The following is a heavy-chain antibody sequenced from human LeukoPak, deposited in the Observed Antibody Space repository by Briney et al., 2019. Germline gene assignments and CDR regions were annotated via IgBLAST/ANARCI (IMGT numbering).Heavy chain of an antibody. V-gene: IGHV4-59*01. J-gene: IGHJ3*02. CDR1: GGSISSYY. Sequence: SETLSLTCTVSGGSISSYYWSWIRQPPGKGLEWIGYIYYSGSTNYNPSLKSRVTISVDTSKNQFSLKLSSVTAADTAVYYCARDAAANAFDIWGQGTMVTVSS. D-gene: IGHD6-25*01. CDR2: IYYSGST. CDR3: ARDAAANAFDI.